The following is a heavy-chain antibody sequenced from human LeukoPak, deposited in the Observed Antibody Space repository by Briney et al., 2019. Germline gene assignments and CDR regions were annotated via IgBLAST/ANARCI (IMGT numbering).Heavy chain of an antibody. Sequence: SETLSLTCTVSGGSISNSNYYWGWTRQPPGKGLEWIGSIYYSGSTYYNPSLKSRVTISVDTSKNQFSLKLSSVTAADTAVYYCARGYSYGYYFDYWGQGTLVTVSS. D-gene: IGHD5-18*01. CDR1: GGSISNSNYY. CDR2: IYYSGST. CDR3: ARGYSYGYYFDY. V-gene: IGHV4-39*07. J-gene: IGHJ4*02.